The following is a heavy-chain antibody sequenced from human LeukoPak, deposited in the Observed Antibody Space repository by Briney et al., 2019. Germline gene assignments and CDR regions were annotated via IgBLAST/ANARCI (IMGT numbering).Heavy chain of an antibody. V-gene: IGHV3-48*04. J-gene: IGHJ4*02. CDR2: ISSSSSTI. CDR3: ARDQDAVAGSLDY. CDR1: GFTFSTFS. Sequence: GGSLRLSCAASGFTFSTFSMNWVRQAPGKGLEWISYISSSSSTIYYADSVKGRFTISRDNAKNSLYLQMNSLRAEDTAVYYCARDQDAVAGSLDYWGQGTLVTVSS. D-gene: IGHD6-19*01.